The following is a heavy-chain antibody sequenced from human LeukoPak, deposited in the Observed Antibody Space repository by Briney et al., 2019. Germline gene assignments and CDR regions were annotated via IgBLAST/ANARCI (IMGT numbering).Heavy chain of an antibody. J-gene: IGHJ4*02. V-gene: IGHV3-30-3*01. CDR1: GFTFSSYA. Sequence: GGSLRLSCAASGFTFSSYAMHWVRQAPGKGLEWVAVIPYDGSNKYYADSVKGRFTISRDNSKNTLYLQMNSLRAEDTAVYYCARGEQLVSPFDYWGQGTLVTVSS. D-gene: IGHD6-13*01. CDR3: ARGEQLVSPFDY. CDR2: IPYDGSNK.